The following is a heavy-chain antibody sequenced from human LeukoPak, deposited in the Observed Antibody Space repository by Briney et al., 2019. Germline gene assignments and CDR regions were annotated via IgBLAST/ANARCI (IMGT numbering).Heavy chain of an antibody. J-gene: IGHJ4*02. CDR3: TRGDYYDTSGYYFLFDY. CDR2: IRSRAYGGTT. Sequence: QPGGSLRLSCTASGFTFGDYGMSWVRQAPGKGLEWVGFIRSRAYGGTTEYAASVKGRFTISRDDSKSIAYLQMNSLKTEDTAVYYCTRGDYYDTSGYYFLFDYWGQGTLVTVSS. V-gene: IGHV3-49*04. CDR1: GFTFGDYG. D-gene: IGHD3-22*01.